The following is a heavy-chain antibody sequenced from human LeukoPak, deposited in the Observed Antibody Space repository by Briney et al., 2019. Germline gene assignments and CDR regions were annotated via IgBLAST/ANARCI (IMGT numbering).Heavy chain of an antibody. D-gene: IGHD6-13*01. CDR1: GFTSDVFA. V-gene: IGHV3-33*08. Sequence: GRSLRLSWAPSGFTSDVFATHWVRQAPGEGVGWVAGIWYDGSNKYYADSVKGRFTISRDNSKNTLYLQMNMLRAEDTAVYYCGRDGAAAGTGNAFDIWGQGTMVTVSS. J-gene: IGHJ3*02. CDR2: IWYDGSNK. CDR3: GRDGAAAGTGNAFDI.